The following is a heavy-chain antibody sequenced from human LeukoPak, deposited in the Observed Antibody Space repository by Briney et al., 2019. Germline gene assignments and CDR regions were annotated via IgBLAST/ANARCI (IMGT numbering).Heavy chain of an antibody. J-gene: IGHJ6*03. CDR3: ARGRRDGYNTLLKHYYMDV. CDR2: ISSSGSTI. D-gene: IGHD5-24*01. V-gene: IGHV3-11*01. Sequence: PGGSLGLSCAASGFTFSDYYMSWIRQAPGKGLEWVSYISSSGSTIYYADSVKGRFTISRDNAKNSLYLQMNSLRAEDTAVYYCARGRRDGYNTLLKHYYMDVWGKGTTVTVSS. CDR1: GFTFSDYY.